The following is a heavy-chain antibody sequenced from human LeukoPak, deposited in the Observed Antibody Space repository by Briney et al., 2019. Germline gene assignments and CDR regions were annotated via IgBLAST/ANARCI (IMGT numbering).Heavy chain of an antibody. J-gene: IGHJ6*02. CDR3: ARERRWLQSQYYGMDV. CDR1: GFTFSYFT. V-gene: IGHV3-23*01. Sequence: GGSLRLSCAASGFTFSYFTMSWVRQAPGGGLEWVSAISGSADSTYYADSVKGRFTISRDNAKNSLYLQMNSLRAEDTAVYYCARERRWLQSQYYGMDVWGQGTTVTVSS. D-gene: IGHD5-24*01. CDR2: ISGSADST.